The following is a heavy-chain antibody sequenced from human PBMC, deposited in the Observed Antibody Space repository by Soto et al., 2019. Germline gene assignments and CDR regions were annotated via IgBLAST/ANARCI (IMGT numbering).Heavy chain of an antibody. CDR1: GLTFSVYY. J-gene: IGHJ4*02. CDR2: IKNDGSEQ. D-gene: IGHD3-10*01. V-gene: IGHV3-7*03. CDR3: SRENWFQDY. Sequence: EVQLVESGGGLVQPGGSLRLSCAASGLTFSVYYMTWVRQAPGKGLEWVASIKNDGSEQYYVDSVKGRFTISRDNAKNSVYLQMNSLRAGDTALYYCSRENWFQDYWGQGTLVTVSS.